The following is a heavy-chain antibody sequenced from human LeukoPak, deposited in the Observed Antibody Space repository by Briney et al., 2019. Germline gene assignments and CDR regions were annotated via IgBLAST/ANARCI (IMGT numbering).Heavy chain of an antibody. CDR3: ARGSSTVSAGYY. D-gene: IGHD6-19*01. J-gene: IGHJ4*02. Sequence: PGGSLRLSCAASGFTVSTNYMSWVRQAPGKGLEWVSVIYSGGDTHYADSVKGRFTISRDNSKNTLYLQMNSLRAEDTAVYYCARGSSTVSAGYYWGQGTLVTVSS. V-gene: IGHV3-53*01. CDR2: IYSGGDT. CDR1: GFTVSTNY.